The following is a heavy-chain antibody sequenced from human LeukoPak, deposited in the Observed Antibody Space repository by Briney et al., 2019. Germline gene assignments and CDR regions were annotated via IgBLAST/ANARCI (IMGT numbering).Heavy chain of an antibody. V-gene: IGHV1-2*02. D-gene: IGHD3-3*01. J-gene: IGHJ4*02. CDR2: VNPNGGGT. CDR3: AKQSHSITIFGVVLDY. CDR1: GYTFAGYY. Sequence: ASVKVSCKASGYTFAGYYIHWVRQAPGQGLEWMGWVNPNGGGTLYAQNFQGRVTMTRDTSISTAYMELSSLTSDDTAVYYCAKQSHSITIFGVVLDYWGQGTLVTVSS.